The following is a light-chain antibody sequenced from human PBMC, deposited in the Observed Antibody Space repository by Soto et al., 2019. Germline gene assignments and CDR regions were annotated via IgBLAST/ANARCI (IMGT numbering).Light chain of an antibody. Sequence: QSALTQPASVSGSPGQSITISCTGTSSDVGYYNYVSWYQQRPGRAPKLMIFDVTNRPSGVSNRFSGSKSGNTASLTISGLQAEDEADYYCSSYTSSISVIFGGGTKLTVL. J-gene: IGLJ2*01. CDR1: SSDVGYYNY. CDR2: DVT. CDR3: SSYTSSISVI. V-gene: IGLV2-14*01.